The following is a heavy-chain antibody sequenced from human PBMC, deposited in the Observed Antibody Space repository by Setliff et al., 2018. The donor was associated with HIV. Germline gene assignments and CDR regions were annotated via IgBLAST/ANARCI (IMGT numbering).Heavy chain of an antibody. CDR3: ARDKRASFDGLDV. J-gene: IGHJ6*02. CDR1: GYSISSGYY. CDR2: INHSGST. Sequence: SETLSLTCTVSGYSISSGYYWGWIRQPPGKGLEWSGSINHSGSTNYNPSLKSRVTISVDTSKNQFSLKLSSVTAADTAVYYFARDKRASFDGLDVWGQGTTVTVSS. V-gene: IGHV4-38-2*02.